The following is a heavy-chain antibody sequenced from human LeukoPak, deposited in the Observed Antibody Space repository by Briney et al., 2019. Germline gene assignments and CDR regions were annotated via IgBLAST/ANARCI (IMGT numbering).Heavy chain of an antibody. CDR3: ARGSEELLWFGELFNWFDP. D-gene: IGHD3-10*01. Sequence: SETLSLTCTVSGGSISSSSYYWSWIRQPPGKGLEWIGYIYYSGSTNYNPSLKSRVTISVDTSKNQFSLKLSSVTAADTAVYYCARGSEELLWFGELFNWFDPWGQGTLVTVSS. CDR2: IYYSGST. CDR1: GGSISSSSYY. J-gene: IGHJ5*02. V-gene: IGHV4-61*01.